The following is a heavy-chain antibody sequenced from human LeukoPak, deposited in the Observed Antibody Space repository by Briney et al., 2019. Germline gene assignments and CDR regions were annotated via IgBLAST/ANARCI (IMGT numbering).Heavy chain of an antibody. CDR3: ARVAGYDFWSGYLTNWFDP. D-gene: IGHD3-3*01. J-gene: IGHJ5*02. CDR1: GYTFTSYG. Sequence: GASVKVSCKASGYTFTSYGISWVRQAPGQGLEWMGWISAYNGYTNYAQKLQGRVTMTTDTSTSTAYMELRSLRSDDTAVYYCARVAGYDFWSGYLTNWFDPWGQGTLVTVSS. V-gene: IGHV1-18*01. CDR2: ISAYNGYT.